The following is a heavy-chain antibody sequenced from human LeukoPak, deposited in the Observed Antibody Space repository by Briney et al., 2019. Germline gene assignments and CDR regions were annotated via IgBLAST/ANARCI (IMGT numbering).Heavy chain of an antibody. CDR3: ARDGAKIAAGGTFDY. D-gene: IGHD6-13*01. Sequence: SVKVSCKASGGTFSIYAISWVRQAPGQGLEWMGGIIPIFGTGNYPQKFQGRVTITADKSTRTDYMELSSLRSEDTAVYYCARDGAKIAAGGTFDYWGQGTLVTVSS. CDR2: IIPIFGTG. J-gene: IGHJ4*02. CDR1: GGTFSIYA. V-gene: IGHV1-69*06.